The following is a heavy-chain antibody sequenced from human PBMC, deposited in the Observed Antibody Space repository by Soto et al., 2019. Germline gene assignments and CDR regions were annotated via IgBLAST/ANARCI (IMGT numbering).Heavy chain of an antibody. D-gene: IGHD3-16*01. V-gene: IGHV3-48*01. CDR3: ARAGPFWGLQTRPGFDY. CDR1: GFTFSSYS. Sequence: EVQLVESGGGLVQPGGSLRLSCAASGFTFSSYSMNWVRQAPGKGMEWVSYISSSSSTIYYADSVKGRFTISRDNAKNSLYLQMNSLRAEDTAVYYCARAGPFWGLQTRPGFDYWGQGTLVTVSS. J-gene: IGHJ4*02. CDR2: ISSSSSTI.